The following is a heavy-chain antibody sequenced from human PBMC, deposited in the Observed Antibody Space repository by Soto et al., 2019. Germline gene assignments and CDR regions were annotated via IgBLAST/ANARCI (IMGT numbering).Heavy chain of an antibody. CDR1: GGSFSGYY. Sequence: SETLSLTCAVYGGSFSGYYWSWIRQPPGKGLEWIGEINHSGSTNYNPSLKSRVTISVDTSKNQFSLKLSSVTAADTAVYYCARGEEVVVVAATFREADAFDIWGQGTMVTVSS. V-gene: IGHV4-34*01. D-gene: IGHD2-15*01. CDR2: INHSGST. CDR3: ARGEEVVVVAATFREADAFDI. J-gene: IGHJ3*02.